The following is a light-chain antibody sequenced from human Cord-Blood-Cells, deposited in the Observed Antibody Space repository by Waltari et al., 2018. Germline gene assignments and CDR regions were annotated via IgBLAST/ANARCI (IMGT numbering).Light chain of an antibody. CDR2: DDR. CDR1: SCDVGGYYQ. Sequence: QSALTQPRSVSGSTGQSLTISCTGPSCDVGGYYQVAWYQQHPGKAPKYMIHDDRKRPSGVPDGFSGSKSGNTASLTISGLQAEDEADYYCCSYAGSYTVVFGGGTKLTVL. CDR3: CSYAGSYTVV. V-gene: IGLV2-11*01. J-gene: IGLJ2*01.